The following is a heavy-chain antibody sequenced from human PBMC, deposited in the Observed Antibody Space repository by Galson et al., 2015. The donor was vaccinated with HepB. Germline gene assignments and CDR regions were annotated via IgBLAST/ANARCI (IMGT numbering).Heavy chain of an antibody. D-gene: IGHD2-15*01. CDR2: ISSGTTTI. CDR1: GFTFSSYA. V-gene: IGHV3-48*04. Sequence: SLRLSCAASGFTFSSYAMSWVRQAPGKGLEWVSYISSGTTTIYYADSVKGRFTISRDNAKMSLYLQMNGLRAEDTAVYCCVFLRGSDLKPLDYWGQGTLVTVSS. CDR3: VFLRGSDLKPLDY. J-gene: IGHJ4*02.